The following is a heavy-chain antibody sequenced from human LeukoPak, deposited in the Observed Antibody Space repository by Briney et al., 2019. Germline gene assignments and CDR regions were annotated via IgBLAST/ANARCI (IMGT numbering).Heavy chain of an antibody. CDR1: GFTFSSYG. D-gene: IGHD1-26*01. CDR3: AKESGSYYYFDY. CDR2: IWYDGSNK. Sequence: PGGSLRLSCAASGFTFSSYGMHWVRQAPGKGLEWVAVIWYDGSNKYYADSVKGRFPISRDNSKNTLYLQMNSLRAEDTAVYYCAKESGSYYYFDYWGQGTLVTVSS. V-gene: IGHV3-33*06. J-gene: IGHJ4*02.